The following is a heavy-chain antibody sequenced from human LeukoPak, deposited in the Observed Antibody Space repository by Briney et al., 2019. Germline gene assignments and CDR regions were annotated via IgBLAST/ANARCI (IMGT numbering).Heavy chain of an antibody. CDR1: GGSIGSYC. Sequence: SETLSLTCTVSGGSIGSYCWSWIRQPPGKGLEWIGYIYYSGSTNYNPSLKSRVTISVDTLKNQFSLRLSSVTAADTAVYYCARDRRDSSGYYHYDAFDIWGQGTMVTVSS. D-gene: IGHD3-22*01. J-gene: IGHJ3*02. CDR2: IYYSGST. V-gene: IGHV4-59*01. CDR3: ARDRRDSSGYYHYDAFDI.